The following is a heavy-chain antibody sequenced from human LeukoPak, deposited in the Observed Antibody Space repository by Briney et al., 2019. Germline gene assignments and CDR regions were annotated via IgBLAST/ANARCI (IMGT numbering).Heavy chain of an antibody. CDR3: ARGVKGYYYDSSGYYLDYFDY. CDR1: GYTFTSYG. CDR2: ISAYNGNT. V-gene: IGHV1-18*01. Sequence: ASVKVSCKASGYTFTSYGISWVRQAPGQGLEWMGWISAYNGNTNYAQKLQGRVTMTTGTSTSTAYMELRSLRSDDTAVYYCARGVKGYYYDSSGYYLDYFDYWGQGTLVTVSS. J-gene: IGHJ4*02. D-gene: IGHD3-22*01.